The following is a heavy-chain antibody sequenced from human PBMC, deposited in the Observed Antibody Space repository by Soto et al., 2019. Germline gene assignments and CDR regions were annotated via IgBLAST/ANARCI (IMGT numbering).Heavy chain of an antibody. Sequence: QVQLVQSGAEVKKPGSSVTVSCKASGGTFSSYTISWVRQAPGQGLEWMGGIIPIFGTANYAQKIQGRVTITADESTNTAYMELSSLRSEDTAVYYCARGNHRWLQLWYFDLWGRGTLVTVSS. D-gene: IGHD5-12*01. J-gene: IGHJ2*01. CDR1: GGTFSSYT. CDR3: ARGNHRWLQLWYFDL. CDR2: IIPIFGTA. V-gene: IGHV1-69*12.